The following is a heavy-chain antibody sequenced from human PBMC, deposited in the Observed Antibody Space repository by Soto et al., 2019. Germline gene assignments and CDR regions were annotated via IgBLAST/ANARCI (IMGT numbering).Heavy chain of an antibody. CDR2: VSGDGRDI. D-gene: IGHD3-16*01. Sequence: QVQLVQSGGGAVLPGNSLRLSCAASGFPFSWAGMHWLRQTPGKGLEWVAVVSGDGRDIDYAESVRGRFSISRDNPKSTLYLQMNNLGVEYTAIYYCARGLNKAAGGAFDVWGQGTQVIVSS. CDR3: ARGLNKAAGGAFDV. CDR1: GFPFSWAG. J-gene: IGHJ3*01. V-gene: IGHV3-33*01.